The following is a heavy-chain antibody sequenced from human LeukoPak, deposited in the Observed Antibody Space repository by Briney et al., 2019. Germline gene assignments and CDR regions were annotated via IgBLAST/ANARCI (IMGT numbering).Heavy chain of an antibody. D-gene: IGHD3-22*01. J-gene: IGHJ4*02. CDR1: GFNLVDYA. CDR3: ARAPYYYDSSGYDTDY. CDR2: ISGDGAST. V-gene: IGHV3-43*02. Sequence: GGSLRLSRAASGFNLVDYAMHWVRQAPGKGLEWVSLISGDGASTYYADSVKGRFTISRDNSKNSLSLQMNNLKTEDTALYYCARAPYYYDSSGYDTDYWGQGTLVTVSS.